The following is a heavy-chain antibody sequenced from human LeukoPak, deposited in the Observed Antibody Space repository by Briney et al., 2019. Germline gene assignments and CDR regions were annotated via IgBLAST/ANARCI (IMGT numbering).Heavy chain of an antibody. V-gene: IGHV1-18*01. Sequence: ASVKLSCKASGYTFTSYGISWVRQSPGQGLEWMGWISAYNGNTNYAQKLQGRVTMTTDTSTSTAYMELRSRRSDDTAVYYCVRAARDYYYYYGMDVWGQGTTVTVSS. CDR3: VRAARDYYYYYGMDV. CDR2: ISAYNGNT. D-gene: IGHD2-15*01. CDR1: GYTFTSYG. J-gene: IGHJ6*02.